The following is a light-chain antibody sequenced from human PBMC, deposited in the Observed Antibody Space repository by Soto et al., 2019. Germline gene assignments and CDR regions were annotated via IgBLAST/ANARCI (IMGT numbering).Light chain of an antibody. CDR3: QQYNSFSLT. CDR2: DAS. J-gene: IGKJ4*01. Sequence: DIQMTQSPSTLSASVGDRVTITCRASQSISSWLAWYQQKPGKAPKLLIYDASSLGSGVPSRFSGSGSGTEFTLTISSLQPDDFATYYCQQYNSFSLTFGGGTKVEIK. CDR1: QSISSW. V-gene: IGKV1-5*01.